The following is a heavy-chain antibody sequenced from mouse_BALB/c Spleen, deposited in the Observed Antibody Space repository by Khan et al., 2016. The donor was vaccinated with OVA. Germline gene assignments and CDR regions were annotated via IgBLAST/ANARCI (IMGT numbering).Heavy chain of an antibody. CDR1: GYTFTDYN. V-gene: IGHV1-77*01. CDR3: AREWCAWFAY. J-gene: IGHJ3*01. D-gene: IGHD1-1*02. Sequence: QVQLKESGAELARPGASVKLSCKASGYTFTDYNINWVKQRTGQGLEWIGEIYPVSNNTYYNEKFKGKATLTADKSSSTAYMQLSSLTSEDSAVCFCAREWCAWFAYWGQGTLVTVSA. CDR2: IYPVSNNT.